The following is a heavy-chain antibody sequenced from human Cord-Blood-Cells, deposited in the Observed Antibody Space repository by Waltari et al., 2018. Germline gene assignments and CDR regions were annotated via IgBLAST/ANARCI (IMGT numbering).Heavy chain of an antibody. CDR3: ASRHCSGGSCQPYYYYGMDV. Sequence: QVQLVQSGAEVKKPGASVKVSCKASGYTFTSYDINWVRQATGQGLEWMGWMNPNSGNTGYAKKFQSRVTMTRNTSISTAYMELSSLRSEDTAVYYCASRHCSGGSCQPYYYYGMDVWGQGTTVTVSS. CDR1: GYTFTSYD. J-gene: IGHJ6*02. V-gene: IGHV1-8*01. CDR2: MNPNSGNT. D-gene: IGHD2-15*01.